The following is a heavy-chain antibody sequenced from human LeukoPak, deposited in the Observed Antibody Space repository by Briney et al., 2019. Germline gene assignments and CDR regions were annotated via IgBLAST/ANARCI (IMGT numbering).Heavy chain of an antibody. D-gene: IGHD6-19*01. J-gene: IGHJ6*03. CDR1: GYTFTSYG. Sequence: ASVKVSCKASGYTFTSYGISWVRQAPGQGLEWMGWISAYSGNTNYAQKLQGRVTMTTDTSTSTAYMELRSLRSDDTAVYYCAREMYGSGWYNYYYYYYMDVWGKGTTVTVSS. CDR2: ISAYSGNT. CDR3: AREMYGSGWYNYYYYYYMDV. V-gene: IGHV1-18*01.